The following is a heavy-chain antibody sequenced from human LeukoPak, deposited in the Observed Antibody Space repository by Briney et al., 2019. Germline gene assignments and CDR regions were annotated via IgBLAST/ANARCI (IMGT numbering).Heavy chain of an antibody. CDR3: ARQHNGSGSYGLIDY. Sequence: KPSETLSLTCTVSGGSISSSSYYWGWIRQPPGKGLEWIGSIYYSGSTYYNPSLKSRVTISVDTSKNQFSLKLSSVTAADTAVYYCARQHNGSGSYGLIDYWGQGTLVTVSS. CDR2: IYYSGST. D-gene: IGHD3-10*01. J-gene: IGHJ4*02. V-gene: IGHV4-39*01. CDR1: GGSISSSSYY.